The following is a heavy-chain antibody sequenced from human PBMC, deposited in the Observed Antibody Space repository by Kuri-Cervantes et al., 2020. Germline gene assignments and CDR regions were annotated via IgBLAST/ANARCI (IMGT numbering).Heavy chain of an antibody. J-gene: IGHJ4*02. CDR3: ARGGIQLWSFDY. Sequence: ASVKVSCKASGYTFTDFYIHWVRQAPGQGLEWMGWINPNSGGTNYAQKFQGWVTMTRDTSISTAYMEVSRLRSDDTAVYHCARGGIQLWSFDYWGQGTLVTVSS. CDR2: INPNSGGT. D-gene: IGHD5-18*01. V-gene: IGHV1-2*04. CDR1: GYTFTDFY.